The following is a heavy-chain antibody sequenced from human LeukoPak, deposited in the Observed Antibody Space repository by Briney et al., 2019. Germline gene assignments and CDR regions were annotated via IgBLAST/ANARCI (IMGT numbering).Heavy chain of an antibody. J-gene: IGHJ4*02. CDR1: GFTFSSYG. CDR2: IWYDGSNK. V-gene: IGHV3-33*01. D-gene: IGHD1-26*01. CDR3: ARDWMGSDY. Sequence: GGSLGLSCAASGFTFSSYGMHWVRRAPGKGLEWVAVIWYDGSNKYYADSVKGRFTISRDNSKNTLYLQMNSLRAEDTAVYYCARDWMGSDYWGQGTLVTVSS.